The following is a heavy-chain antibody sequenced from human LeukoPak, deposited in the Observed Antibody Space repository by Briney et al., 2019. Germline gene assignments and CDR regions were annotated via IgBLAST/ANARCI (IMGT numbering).Heavy chain of an antibody. Sequence: GGSLRLXCAASGFTFSSYSMNWVRQAPGKGLEWVSSISRTSRHKYYSDSVKGRFTISRDNAKNSLYLQMNSLRAEDTAVYYCATHYYDSSGYFWGQGTLVTVSS. CDR3: ATHYYDSSGYF. V-gene: IGHV3-21*01. D-gene: IGHD3-22*01. CDR2: ISRTSRHK. CDR1: GFTFSSYS. J-gene: IGHJ4*02.